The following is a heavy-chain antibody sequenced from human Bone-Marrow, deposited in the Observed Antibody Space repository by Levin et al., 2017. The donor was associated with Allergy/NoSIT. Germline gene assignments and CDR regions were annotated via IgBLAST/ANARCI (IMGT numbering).Heavy chain of an antibody. CDR2: MNPNSGNT. V-gene: IGHV1-8*01. J-gene: IGHJ6*02. D-gene: IGHD3-3*01. CDR3: ARGGFWSGYPQLEYYGMDV. CDR1: GYTFTSYD. Sequence: ASVKVSCKASGYTFTSYDINWVRQATGQGLEWMGWMNPNSGNTGYAQKFQGRVTMTRNTSISTAYMELSSLRSEDTAVYYCARGGFWSGYPQLEYYGMDVWGQGTTVTVSS.